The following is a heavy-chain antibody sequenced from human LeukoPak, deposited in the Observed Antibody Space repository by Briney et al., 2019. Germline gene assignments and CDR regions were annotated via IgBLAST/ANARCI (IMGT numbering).Heavy chain of an antibody. D-gene: IGHD3-22*01. V-gene: IGHV4-59*08. CDR1: GGSISSYY. CDR3: ARRDYYYDSSGYNDAFDI. J-gene: IGHJ3*02. Sequence: PSETLSLTCTVSGGSISSYYWSWIRQPPGKGLEWIGYIYYTGSTNYNPSLKSRVTISADTSKNQFSLKLSSVTAADTAVYYCARRDYYYDSSGYNDAFDIWGQGTMVTVSS. CDR2: IYYTGST.